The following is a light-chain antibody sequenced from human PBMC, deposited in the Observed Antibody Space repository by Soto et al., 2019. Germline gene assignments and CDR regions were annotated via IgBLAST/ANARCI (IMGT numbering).Light chain of an antibody. Sequence: SYELTQPPSVSVAPGKTARITCGGNNIGSKSVHWYQQKPGQAPVLVIYYDSDRPSGIPERFSGSNSGNTATLTISRVEAGDEADYYCQVWDSSSDHRVVFDGGTKLTVL. CDR1: NIGSKS. J-gene: IGLJ2*01. V-gene: IGLV3-21*04. CDR3: QVWDSSSDHRVV. CDR2: YDS.